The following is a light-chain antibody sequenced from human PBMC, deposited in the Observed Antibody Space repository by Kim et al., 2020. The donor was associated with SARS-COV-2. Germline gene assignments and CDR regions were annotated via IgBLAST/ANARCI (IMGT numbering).Light chain of an antibody. J-gene: IGLJ3*02. V-gene: IGLV2-14*03. Sequence: SGHPVHSNTISCIGAYDSVSWYRPHSGKAPELILYDVSNRPSALSIRFSGSKSGITASLTISGLLAADECHYYCGSYGGSPPDWLFGGGTQLTVL. CDR2: DVS. CDR1: GAYDS. CDR3: GSYGGSPPDWL.